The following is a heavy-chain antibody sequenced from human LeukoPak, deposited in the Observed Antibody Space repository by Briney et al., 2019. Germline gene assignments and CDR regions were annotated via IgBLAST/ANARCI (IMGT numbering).Heavy chain of an antibody. Sequence: GGSLRLSCAASGFTFSSYWMHWVRQAPGKGRVWVSRINSDGSSTSYAGSVKGRFTISRDNAKNTLYLQMNSLRAEDTAVYYCARSRTYYDFWSGYYSAYYYGMDVWGQGTTVTVSS. CDR2: INSDGSST. CDR1: GFTFSSYW. J-gene: IGHJ6*02. CDR3: ARSRTYYDFWSGYYSAYYYGMDV. V-gene: IGHV3-74*01. D-gene: IGHD3-3*01.